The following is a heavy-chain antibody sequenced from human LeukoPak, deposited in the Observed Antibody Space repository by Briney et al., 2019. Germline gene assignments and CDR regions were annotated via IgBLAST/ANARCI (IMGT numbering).Heavy chain of an antibody. V-gene: IGHV1-8*01. Sequence: GASVKVSCKTSGYTFINYDINWVRQAAGQGLEWLGWMSANSRNTGYAQKFQGRVSMTRATSINTPYLELSRLTFEDTAVYYCARTPPKGDIDYWGQGTLVTVSS. J-gene: IGHJ4*02. CDR3: ARTPPKGDIDY. CDR1: GYTFINYD. D-gene: IGHD2-21*02. CDR2: MSANSRNT.